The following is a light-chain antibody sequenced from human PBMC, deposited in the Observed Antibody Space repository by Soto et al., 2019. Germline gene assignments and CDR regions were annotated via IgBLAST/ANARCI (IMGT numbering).Light chain of an antibody. CDR3: GTWDSSLGAFFV. CDR1: LSNVAKND. Sequence: QSVLTQPRSVSAAPGQKVTISCSGSLSNVAKNDVSWYQHLPGTAPKLLILDNSKRPSGIPDRFSGSKSGTSATLGITGLQTGDEGDYYCGTWDSSLGAFFVFGTGTKLTVL. CDR2: DNS. V-gene: IGLV1-51*01. J-gene: IGLJ1*01.